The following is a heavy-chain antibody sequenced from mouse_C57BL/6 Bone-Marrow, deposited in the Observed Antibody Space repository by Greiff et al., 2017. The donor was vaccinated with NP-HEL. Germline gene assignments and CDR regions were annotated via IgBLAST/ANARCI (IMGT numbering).Heavy chain of an antibody. CDR1: GYTFTSYG. D-gene: IGHD1-1*01. Sequence: VQLQQSGAELARPGASVKLSCKASGYTFTSYGISWVKQRTGQGLEWIGEIYPRSGNTYYNEKFKGKATLTADKSSSTAYMELRSRTSEDSAVYFCARDFDYYGSTGHFDYWGQGTTLTVSS. J-gene: IGHJ2*01. CDR3: ARDFDYYGSTGHFDY. CDR2: IYPRSGNT. V-gene: IGHV1-81*01.